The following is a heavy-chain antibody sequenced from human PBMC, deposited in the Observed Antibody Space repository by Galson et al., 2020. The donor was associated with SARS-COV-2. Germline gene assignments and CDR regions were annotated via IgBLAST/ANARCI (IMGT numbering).Heavy chain of an antibody. Sequence: QTLSLTCTVSGGSISTYYWSWIRQPDGKGLEWIGRIYSTGATNYNPSLKSRVTMSVDTSKNQFSLKVNSMTAADTAIYYCAREGVRGVPNCFDPWGQGTLVTVSS. CDR3: AREGVRGVPNCFDP. V-gene: IGHV4-4*07. CDR2: IYSTGAT. J-gene: IGHJ5*02. D-gene: IGHD3-10*01. CDR1: GGSISTYY.